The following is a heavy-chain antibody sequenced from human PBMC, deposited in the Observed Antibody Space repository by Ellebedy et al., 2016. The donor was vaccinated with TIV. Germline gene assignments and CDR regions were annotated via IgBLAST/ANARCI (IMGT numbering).Heavy chain of an antibody. J-gene: IGHJ4*02. D-gene: IGHD6-6*01. V-gene: IGHV3-53*01. CDR2: IYSGGST. CDR3: ARGSLGMYDY. CDR1: GFTFSSSA. Sequence: PGGSLRLSCAASGFTFSSSAMSWVRQAPGKGLEWVAVIYSGGSTYDADSVKGRFTISRDNSKNTLYRQMNSLRAEDTAVYYCARGSLGMYDYWGQGTLVTVSS.